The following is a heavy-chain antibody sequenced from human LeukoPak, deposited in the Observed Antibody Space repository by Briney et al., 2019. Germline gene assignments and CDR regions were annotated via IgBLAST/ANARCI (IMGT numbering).Heavy chain of an antibody. CDR2: IIPIFGTA. CDR1: GYTFTGNG. D-gene: IGHD6-6*01. V-gene: IGHV1-69*13. Sequence: ASVKVSCKASGYTFTGNGITWVRQAPGQGLEWMGGIIPIFGTANYAQKFQGRVTITADESTSTAYMELSSLRSEDTAVYYCARSGVAARPEYFQHWGQGTLVTVSS. CDR3: ARSGVAARPEYFQH. J-gene: IGHJ1*01.